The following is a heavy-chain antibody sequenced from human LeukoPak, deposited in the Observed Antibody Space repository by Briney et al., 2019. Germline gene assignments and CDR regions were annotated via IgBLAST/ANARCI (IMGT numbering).Heavy chain of an antibody. V-gene: IGHV3-23*01. D-gene: IGHD6-19*01. CDR3: AQGYSSGWFPY. J-gene: IGHJ4*02. CDR1: GFTFSSYA. Sequence: QTGGSLRLSCAASGFTFSSYAMSWVRQAPGKGLEWVSAISGSGGSTYYADSVKGRFTISRDNSENKLYLQMNSLRTEDTAVYYCAQGYSSGWFPYWGQGSLVSVSS. CDR2: ISGSGGST.